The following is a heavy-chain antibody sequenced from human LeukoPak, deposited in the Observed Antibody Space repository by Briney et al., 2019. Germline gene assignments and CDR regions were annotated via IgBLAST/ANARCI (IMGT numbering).Heavy chain of an antibody. V-gene: IGHV1-8*01. D-gene: IGHD6-19*01. Sequence: ASVKVSCKASGYTFTSYDINWVRQATGQGLEWMGWMNPNSGNTGYAQKFQGRVTMTRNTSISTAYMELSSLRSEDTAVYYCARQQWLVNSRWFDPWGQGTLVTVSS. CDR1: GYTFTSYD. J-gene: IGHJ5*02. CDR2: MNPNSGNT. CDR3: ARQQWLVNSRWFDP.